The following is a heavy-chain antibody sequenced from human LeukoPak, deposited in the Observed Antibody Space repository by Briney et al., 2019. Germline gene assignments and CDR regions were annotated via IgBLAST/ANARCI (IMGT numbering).Heavy chain of an antibody. Sequence: SETLSLTCTVSGGSISSGYYWGWIRQPPGKGLEWIGSIYHSGSTYYNPSLKSRVTISVDTSKNQFSLKLSSVTAADTAVYYCARDYYDSSGYMDYWGQGTLVTVSS. CDR1: GGSISSGYY. V-gene: IGHV4-38-2*02. CDR2: IYHSGST. D-gene: IGHD3-22*01. CDR3: ARDYYDSSGYMDY. J-gene: IGHJ4*02.